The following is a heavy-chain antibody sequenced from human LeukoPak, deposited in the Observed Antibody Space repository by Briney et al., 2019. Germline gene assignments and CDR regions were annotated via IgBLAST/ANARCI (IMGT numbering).Heavy chain of an antibody. CDR2: ITGSGGNT. CDR1: GFTFSNYA. CDR3: AKWGDYDVLTGYYVSDY. J-gene: IGHJ4*02. V-gene: IGHV3-23*01. Sequence: PGASLRLACAASGFTFSNYAMSWVRQAPGKGLEWVSAITGSGGNTYYADSVKGRFTMSRDNSKNTVFLQMNSLRAEDTAVYYCAKWGDYDVLTGYYVSDYWGQGTLVTVSS. D-gene: IGHD3-9*01.